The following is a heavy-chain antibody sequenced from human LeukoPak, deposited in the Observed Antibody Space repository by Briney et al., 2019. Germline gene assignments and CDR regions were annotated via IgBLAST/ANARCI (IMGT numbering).Heavy chain of an antibody. D-gene: IGHD3-22*01. CDR1: GYTFTGYY. CDR2: INPNSGGT. V-gene: IGHV1-2*06. Sequence: ASVKVSCKASGYTFTGYYMHWVRQAPGQGLEWMGRINPNSGGTNYAQKFQGRVTMTRDTSISTAYTELSRLRSDDTAVYYCARDKWTYYDSGSDTSDIWGQGTMVTVSS. J-gene: IGHJ3*02. CDR3: ARDKWTYYDSGSDTSDI.